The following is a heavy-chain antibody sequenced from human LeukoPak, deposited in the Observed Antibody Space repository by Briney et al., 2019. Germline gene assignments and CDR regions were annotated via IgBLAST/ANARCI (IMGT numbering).Heavy chain of an antibody. CDR3: ARDPVVTAAYYFDY. CDR1: GFTFDDYA. D-gene: IGHD2-21*02. V-gene: IGHV3-30*04. J-gene: IGHJ4*02. CDR2: ISYDGSNK. Sequence: GRSLRLSCAASGFTFDDYAMHWVRQAPGKGLEWVAVISYDGSNKYYADSVKGRFTISRDNSKNTLYLQMNSLRAEDTAVYYCARDPVVTAAYYFDYWGQGTLVTVSS.